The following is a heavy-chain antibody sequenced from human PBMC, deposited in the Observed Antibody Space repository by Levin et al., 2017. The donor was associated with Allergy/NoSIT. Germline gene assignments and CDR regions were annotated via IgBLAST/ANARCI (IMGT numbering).Heavy chain of an antibody. Sequence: AGGSLRLSCAGSGLTFNDYAMHWVRQAPGKGLEWVSGISWDSANIGYADSVKGRFTISRDNAKNSLYVQMNSLRPEDTALYYCAKDIYISRRTTGPLNYYYYGMDVWGQGTTVTVS. V-gene: IGHV3-9*01. CDR3: AKDIYISRRTTGPLNYYYYGMDV. CDR2: ISWDSANI. D-gene: IGHD3-3*02. CDR1: GLTFNDYA. J-gene: IGHJ6*02.